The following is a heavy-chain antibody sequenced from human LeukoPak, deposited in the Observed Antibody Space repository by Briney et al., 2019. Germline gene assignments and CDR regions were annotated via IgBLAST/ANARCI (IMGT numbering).Heavy chain of an antibody. V-gene: IGHV1-18*01. CDR3: ARGDNYYDSSGYFDY. CDR1: GYTFTSYG. CDR2: ISAYNGNT. D-gene: IGHD3-22*01. J-gene: IGHJ4*02. Sequence: ASVKVSCKASGYTFTSYGISWVRQAPGQGLKWMGWISAYNGNTNYAQKLQGRVTMTTDTSTSTAYMEPRSLRSDDTAVYYCARGDNYYDSSGYFDYWGQGTLVTVSS.